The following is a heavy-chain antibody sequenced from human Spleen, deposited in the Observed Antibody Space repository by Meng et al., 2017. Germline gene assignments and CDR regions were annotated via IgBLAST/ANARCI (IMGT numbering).Heavy chain of an antibody. D-gene: IGHD3-10*01. V-gene: IGHV3-48*03. CDR3: ARGLRGLLWFGELLGFDY. CDR1: GFTFSSYE. Sequence: GESLKISCAASGFTFSSYEMNWVRQAPGKGLEWVSYISSSGTTIYYADSVKGRFTISRDNAKNSLFLQMNSLRAEDTAVYYCARGLRGLLWFGELLGFDYWGQGTLVTSPQ. CDR2: ISSSGTTI. J-gene: IGHJ4*02.